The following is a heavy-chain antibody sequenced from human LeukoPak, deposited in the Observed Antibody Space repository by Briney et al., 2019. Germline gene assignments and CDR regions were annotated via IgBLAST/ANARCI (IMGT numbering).Heavy chain of an antibody. J-gene: IGHJ3*02. CDR1: GYTFTSYG. Sequence: ASVKVSFKASGYTFTSYGISWVRQAPGQGLEWMGWISAYNGNTNYAQKLQGRVTMTTDTSTSTAYMELRSLRSDDTAVYYCARDRRRSYDYGDLRDRDAFDIWGQGTMVTVSS. V-gene: IGHV1-18*01. CDR3: ARDRRRSYDYGDLRDRDAFDI. CDR2: ISAYNGNT. D-gene: IGHD4-17*01.